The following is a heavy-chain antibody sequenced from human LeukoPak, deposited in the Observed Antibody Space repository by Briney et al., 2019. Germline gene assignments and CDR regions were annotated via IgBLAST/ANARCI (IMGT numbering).Heavy chain of an antibody. J-gene: IGHJ6*03. V-gene: IGHV3-23*01. D-gene: IGHD2-21*01. Sequence: AGGSLRLSCAASGFTFSSYAMSWVRQAPGKGLEWVSAISGSGGSTYYADSVKGRFTISRDNSKNTLYLQMNSLRAEDTAVYYCAKDPRPHIVSDMDVWGKGTTVTVSS. CDR1: GFTFSSYA. CDR3: AKDPRPHIVSDMDV. CDR2: ISGSGGST.